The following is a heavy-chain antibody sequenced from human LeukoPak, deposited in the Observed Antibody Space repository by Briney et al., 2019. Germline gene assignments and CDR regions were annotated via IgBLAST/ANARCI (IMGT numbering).Heavy chain of an antibody. V-gene: IGHV4-34*01. CDR2: INHSGST. J-gene: IGHJ4*02. CDR1: GGSFSGYY. Sequence: SETLSLTCAVYGGSFSGYYWSWIRQRPGKGLEWIGEINHSGSTNYNPSLKSRVTISVDTSKNQFSLKLSSVTAADTAVYYCARENRLPGYSSSWYLYYFDYWGQGTLVTVSS. D-gene: IGHD6-13*01. CDR3: ARENRLPGYSSSWYLYYFDY.